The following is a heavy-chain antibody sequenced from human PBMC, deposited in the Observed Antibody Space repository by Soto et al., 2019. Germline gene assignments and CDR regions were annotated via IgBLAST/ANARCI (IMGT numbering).Heavy chain of an antibody. D-gene: IGHD2-2*01. V-gene: IGHV4-34*01. J-gene: IGHJ6*02. Sequence: PSETLSLTCAVYGGSFSGYYWSWIRQPPGKGLEWIGEINHSGSTNYNPSLKSRVTISVDTSKNQFSLKLSSVTAADTAVYYCARDDIVVVPAAKAYYYYGMDVWGQGTTVTVS. CDR1: GGSFSGYY. CDR3: ARDDIVVVPAAKAYYYYGMDV. CDR2: INHSGST.